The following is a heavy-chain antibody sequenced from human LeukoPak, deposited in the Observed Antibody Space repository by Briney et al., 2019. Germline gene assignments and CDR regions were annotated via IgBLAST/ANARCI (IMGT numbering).Heavy chain of an antibody. D-gene: IGHD6-13*01. J-gene: IGHJ4*02. Sequence: ASVKVSCKASGYTFTGYYMHWVRQAPGQGLEWMGWINPNSGGTNYVQKFQGRVTMTRDTSISTAYMELSRLRSDDTAVYYCAYGGSSWYLDYWGQGTLVTVSS. CDR3: AYGGSSWYLDY. V-gene: IGHV1-2*02. CDR2: INPNSGGT. CDR1: GYTFTGYY.